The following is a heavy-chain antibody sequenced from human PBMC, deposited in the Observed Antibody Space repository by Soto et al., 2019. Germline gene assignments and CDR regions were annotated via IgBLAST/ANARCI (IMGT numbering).Heavy chain of an antibody. CDR1: GYTFTSYG. J-gene: IGHJ6*03. Sequence: ASVKVSCKASGYTFTSYGISWVRQAPGQGLEWMGWISAYNGNTNYAQKLQGRVTMTTDTSTSTAYMELRSLRSDDTAVYYCARAKAGYNYYYYMDVWGKGTTVTVSS. CDR3: ARAKAGYNYYYYMDV. V-gene: IGHV1-18*01. CDR2: ISAYNGNT.